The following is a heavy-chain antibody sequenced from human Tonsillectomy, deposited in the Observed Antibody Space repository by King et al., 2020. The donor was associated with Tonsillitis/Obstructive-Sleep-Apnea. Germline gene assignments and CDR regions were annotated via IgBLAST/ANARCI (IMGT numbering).Heavy chain of an antibody. CDR1: GFTFSRYG. V-gene: IGHV3-30*18. CDR3: AKAVWGYGSSTSCYPAFDI. Sequence: VQLVESGGGVVQPGRSLRLSCAASGFTFSRYGMHWVRQAPGKGLEWVAVISYDGSHKYYADSVKGRFTISRDNSKNTLYLQMNSLRADDTAVYYCAKAVWGYGSSTSCYPAFDIWGQGTMVTVSS. D-gene: IGHD2-2*01. J-gene: IGHJ3*02. CDR2: ISYDGSHK.